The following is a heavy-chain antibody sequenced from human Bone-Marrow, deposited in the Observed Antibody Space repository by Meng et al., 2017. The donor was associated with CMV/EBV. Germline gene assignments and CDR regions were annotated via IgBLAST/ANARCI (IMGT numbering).Heavy chain of an antibody. V-gene: IGHV3-7*01. CDR1: GFAFSRYW. CDR2: IKEDGSEG. Sequence: GESLKISCAASGFAFSRYWTTWVRQAPGKGLEWVANIKEDGSEGYYVDSVKGRFTISRDNAKKSLYLQMNSLRPEDTAVYYCARVIAAADFFDYWGQGTLVTVSS. J-gene: IGHJ4*02. CDR3: ARVIAAADFFDY. D-gene: IGHD6-13*01.